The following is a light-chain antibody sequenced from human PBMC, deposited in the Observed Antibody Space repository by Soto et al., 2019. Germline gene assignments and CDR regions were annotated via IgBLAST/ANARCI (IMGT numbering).Light chain of an antibody. V-gene: IGKV3-15*01. Sequence: TGMTHSAATLSVSTGERATLYCKASQSVSSNLAWYQKKPGQAPRLLIYGASTRATGIPARFSGSGSGTEFTLTISSLQSEDFAVYYCQQYNNWPPITFGQGTRLEIK. CDR3: QQYNNWPPIT. CDR1: QSVSSN. J-gene: IGKJ5*01. CDR2: GAS.